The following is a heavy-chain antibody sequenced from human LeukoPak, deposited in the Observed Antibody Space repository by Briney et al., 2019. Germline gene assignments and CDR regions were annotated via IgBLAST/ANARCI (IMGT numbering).Heavy chain of an antibody. CDR1: GFTFSSYA. V-gene: IGHV3-23*01. D-gene: IGHD5-18*01. J-gene: IGHJ5*02. Sequence: PEESLRLSCAASGFTFSSYAMSWVRQAPGKGLEWVSAISGSGGSTYYADSVKGRFTISRDNSKNTLYLQMNSLRAEDTAVYYCAKGYSYGFMYNWFDPWGQGTLVTVSS. CDR3: AKGYSYGFMYNWFDP. CDR2: ISGSGGST.